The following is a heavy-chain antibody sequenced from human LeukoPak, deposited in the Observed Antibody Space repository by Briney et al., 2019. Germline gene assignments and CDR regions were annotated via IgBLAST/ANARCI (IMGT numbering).Heavy chain of an antibody. V-gene: IGHV4-39*07. J-gene: IGHJ4*02. D-gene: IGHD5-18*01. CDR3: ARPSIYSYGGSFDY. CDR1: GGSISSSSYY. Sequence: PSETLSLTCSVSGGSISSSSYYWGWIRQPPGKGLEWIGSICYSGSTYYNPSLKSRVTISVDTSKNQFSLKLSSVTAADTAVYYCARPSIYSYGGSFDYWGQGTLVTVSS. CDR2: ICYSGST.